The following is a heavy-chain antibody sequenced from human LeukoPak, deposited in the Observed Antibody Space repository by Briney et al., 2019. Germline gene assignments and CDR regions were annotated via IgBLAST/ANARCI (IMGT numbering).Heavy chain of an antibody. CDR1: GFTFSSYS. J-gene: IGHJ4*02. Sequence: PGGSLRLSCAASGFTFSSYSMNWVRQAPGKGLEWVSTISSSSSYINYADSVKGRFTISRDNAKNSLNLQINSLRAEDTAVYYCARGLGATSDYWGQGTLVTVSS. CDR2: ISSSSSYI. V-gene: IGHV3-21*01. D-gene: IGHD3-16*01. CDR3: ARGLGATSDY.